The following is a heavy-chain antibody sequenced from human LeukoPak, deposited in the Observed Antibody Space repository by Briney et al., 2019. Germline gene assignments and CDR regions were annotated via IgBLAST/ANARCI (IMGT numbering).Heavy chain of an antibody. V-gene: IGHV4-30-4*01. CDR1: GGSIRSGDFY. Sequence: SQTLSLTCTVSGGSIRSGDFYWSWIRQPPGKGLEWIRYIYYSGSTNYNPSLKSRVTISVDTSKNQFSLKLSSVTAADTAVYHCVRYCRSSDYYHFDHWGQGTLVTVSS. CDR3: VRYCRSSDYYHFDH. D-gene: IGHD4-17*01. CDR2: IYYSGST. J-gene: IGHJ4*02.